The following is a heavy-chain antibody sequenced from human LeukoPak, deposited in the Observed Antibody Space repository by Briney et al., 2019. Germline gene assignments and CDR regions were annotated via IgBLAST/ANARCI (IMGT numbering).Heavy chain of an antibody. J-gene: IGHJ4*02. CDR1: GDSISSSNW. CDR2: IYHSGRT. CDR3: ARDSALAQAVMDY. D-gene: IGHD6-19*01. V-gene: IGHV4-4*02. Sequence: PSGTLSLTCTVSGDSISSSNWWSWVRQPPGKGLEWIGEIYHSGRTNYNPSLKSRVTISVDTSKNQFSLKLSSVTAADTAVYYCARDSALAQAVMDYWGQGTLVTVSS.